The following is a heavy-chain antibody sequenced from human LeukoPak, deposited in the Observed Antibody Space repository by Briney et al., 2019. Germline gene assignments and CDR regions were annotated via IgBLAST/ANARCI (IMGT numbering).Heavy chain of an antibody. V-gene: IGHV3-23*01. CDR3: GKGKKPGSHVYYYYAMDV. Sequence: EGSLRLSCAASGFTFSSFAMTWVRQAREKGLEWVSCISGSGGNTYYAESVRGRFTISRDSSKSTLYLQMNSLRAEDTAVYYCGKGKKPGSHVYYYYAMDVWGQGTTVTVSS. CDR2: ISGSGGNT. J-gene: IGHJ6*02. D-gene: IGHD1-14*01. CDR1: GFTFSSFA.